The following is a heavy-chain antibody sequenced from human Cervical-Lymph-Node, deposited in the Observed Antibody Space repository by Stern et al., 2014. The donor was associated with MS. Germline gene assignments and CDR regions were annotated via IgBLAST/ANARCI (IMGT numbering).Heavy chain of an antibody. CDR2: IIPMFGSA. Sequence: QVQLGQSGAEVKKPGSSVKVSCKASGGTFRIYAVSWVRQAPGQGLEWMGGIIPMFGSANYAQKLQGRVTITADESTSTAHMELSNLRSEDTAVYFCVRSNYDGGNGFYHYAMDVWGQGTTVIVSS. CDR1: GGTFRIYA. CDR3: VRSNYDGGNGFYHYAMDV. V-gene: IGHV1-69*01. J-gene: IGHJ6*02. D-gene: IGHD3-10*01.